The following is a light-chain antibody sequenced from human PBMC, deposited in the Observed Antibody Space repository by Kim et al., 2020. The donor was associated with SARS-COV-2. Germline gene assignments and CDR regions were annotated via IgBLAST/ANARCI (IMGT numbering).Light chain of an antibody. V-gene: IGLV2-8*01. CDR3: TSHAGSSTFDVV. J-gene: IGLJ2*01. CDR1: SRDIGYYNS. Sequence: VTTPCTGTSRDIGYYNSVSWYQQHPGKAPKLLIYEFNKRPSGVPDRFSGSKSGNTASLTVSGLQADDEADYYCTSHAGSSTFDVVFGTGTQLTVL. CDR2: EFN.